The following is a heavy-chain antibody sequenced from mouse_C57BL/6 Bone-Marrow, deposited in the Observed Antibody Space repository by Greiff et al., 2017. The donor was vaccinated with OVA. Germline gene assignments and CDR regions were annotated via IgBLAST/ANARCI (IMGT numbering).Heavy chain of an antibody. CDR3: ARDRPRFAY. J-gene: IGHJ3*01. D-gene: IGHD5-1*01. CDR2: ISDGGSYT. Sequence: EVQLQESGGGLVKPGGSLKLSCAASGFTFSSYAMSWVRQTPEKRLEWVATISDGGSYTYYPDNVKGRFTISRDNAKNNLYLQMSHLKSEDTAMYYCARDRPRFAYWGQGTLVTVSA. CDR1: GFTFSSYA. V-gene: IGHV5-4*01.